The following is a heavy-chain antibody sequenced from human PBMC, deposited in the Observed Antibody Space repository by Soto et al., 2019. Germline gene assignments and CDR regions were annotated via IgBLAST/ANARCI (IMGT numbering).Heavy chain of an antibody. CDR1: GGTFSSYT. J-gene: IGHJ6*02. Sequence: QVHLVQSGAEVKKPGSSVKVSCKTSGGTFSSYTITWVRQAPGQGLEWMGRIIPMFGITNYAQKFQGRVTITADKSTSTAYMQLSSLLSEDTAVYYCARDRRGDKFDSYGMDVWGQGTTVTVSS. CDR2: IIPMFGIT. V-gene: IGHV1-69*08. CDR3: ARDRRGDKFDSYGMDV. D-gene: IGHD3-10*01.